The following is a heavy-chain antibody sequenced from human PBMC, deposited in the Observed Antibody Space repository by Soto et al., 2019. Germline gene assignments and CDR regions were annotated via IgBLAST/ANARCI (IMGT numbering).Heavy chain of an antibody. V-gene: IGHV4-30-4*01. CDR3: ARDYTRDGYNPPYFDX. CDR2: IYYRGST. D-gene: IGHD5-12*01. J-gene: IGHJ4*02. CDR1: GGSISSGDYY. Sequence: SETLSLTCTVSGGSISSGDYYWSWIRQPPGKGLEWIGYIYYRGSTYYNPSLKSRVTISVDTSKNQFSLMLGSVTAADTAVYYCARDYTRDGYNPPYFDXWGRGTLVTVSX.